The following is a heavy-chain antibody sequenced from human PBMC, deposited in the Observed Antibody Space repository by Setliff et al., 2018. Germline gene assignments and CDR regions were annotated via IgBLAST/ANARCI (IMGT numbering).Heavy chain of an antibody. D-gene: IGHD2-8*01. CDR1: GLSFSAFT. J-gene: IGHJ3*01. V-gene: IGHV3-15*01. Sequence: LRLSCAVSGLSFSAFTMNWVRQAPGKGLEWAGRIKSYGSGGTIDYAAPVEGRFTISRDDSKNTVYLQMSSLKIEDTAVYYCVHNADFIGTFNTWGQGTMVTVSS. CDR2: IKSYGSGGTI. CDR3: VHNADFIGTFNT.